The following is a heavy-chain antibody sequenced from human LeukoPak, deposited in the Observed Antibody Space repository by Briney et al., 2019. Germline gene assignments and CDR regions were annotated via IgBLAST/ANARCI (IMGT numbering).Heavy chain of an antibody. V-gene: IGHV3-23*01. CDR3: AKNFWGDKYYYYYMDV. CDR1: GFTFSSYW. CDR2: IIRGGST. J-gene: IGHJ6*03. D-gene: IGHD3-3*01. Sequence: PPGGSLRLSCAASGFTFSSYWMSWVRQAPGKGLEWVSGIIRGGSTYYANSAKGRFTIPRDNSKNTLYLQMNSLRAEDTAVYYCAKNFWGDKYYYYYMDVWGKGTTVTVSS.